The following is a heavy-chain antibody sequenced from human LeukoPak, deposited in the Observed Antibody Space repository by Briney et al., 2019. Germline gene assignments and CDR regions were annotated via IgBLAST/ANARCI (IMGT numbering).Heavy chain of an antibody. CDR2: INPSGGST. CDR3: ARTYYDILTGYYQGEYAFDI. Sequence: ASVKVSCKASGYTFTSYYMHWVRQAPGQGLEWMGIINPSGGSTSYAQKFQGRVTMTRDTSTSTVYMELSSLRSEDTAVYYCARTYYDILTGYYQGEYAFDIWGQGTMVTVSS. J-gene: IGHJ3*02. V-gene: IGHV1-46*01. CDR1: GYTFTSYY. D-gene: IGHD3-9*01.